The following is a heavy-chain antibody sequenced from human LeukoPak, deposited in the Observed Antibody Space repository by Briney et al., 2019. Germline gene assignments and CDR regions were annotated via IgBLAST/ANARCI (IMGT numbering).Heavy chain of an antibody. CDR3: ARHDFYSNYPHNWFDP. D-gene: IGHD4-11*01. CDR2: FYHSGNS. CDR1: GYSISSGYY. V-gene: IGHV4-38-2*01. J-gene: IGHJ5*02. Sequence: PSETLSLTSAVSGYSISSGYYWGWIRQPPGKGLEWIGSFYHSGNSYYNPSLKSRVSISVDTSKNQFSLNLSSVTAADTALYYCARHDFYSNYPHNWFDPWGQGTLVTVSS.